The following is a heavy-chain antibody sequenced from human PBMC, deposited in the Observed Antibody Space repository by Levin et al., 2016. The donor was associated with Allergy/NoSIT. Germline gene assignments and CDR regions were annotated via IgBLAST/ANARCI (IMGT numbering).Heavy chain of an antibody. CDR1: GFTFSSYA. D-gene: IGHD2-2*02. CDR2: ISGSGGST. Sequence: GESLKISCAASGFTFSSYAMSWVRQAPGKGLEWVSAISGSGGSTYYADSVKGRFTISRDNSKNTLYLQMNSLRAEDTAVYYCATQPAAIPYYYYYYYMDVWGKGTTVTVSS. CDR3: ATQPAAIPYYYYYYYMDV. V-gene: IGHV3-23*01. J-gene: IGHJ6*03.